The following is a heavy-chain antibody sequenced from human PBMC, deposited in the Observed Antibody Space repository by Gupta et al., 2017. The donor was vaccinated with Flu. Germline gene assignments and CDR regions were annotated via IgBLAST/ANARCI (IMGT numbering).Heavy chain of an antibody. J-gene: IGHJ5*02. D-gene: IGHD1-1*01. V-gene: IGHV1-2*06. Sequence: QAPGQGLEWMGRISPNDGGTIYAQNFQGRVTMTSDTSINTAYMDLSRLTSDDTAVYYCAREGAPVGTGGWLDPWGQGTLVTVSS. CDR2: ISPNDGGT. CDR3: AREGAPVGTGGWLDP.